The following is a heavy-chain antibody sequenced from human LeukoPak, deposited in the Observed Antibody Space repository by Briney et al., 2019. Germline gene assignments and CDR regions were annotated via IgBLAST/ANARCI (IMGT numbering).Heavy chain of an antibody. D-gene: IGHD6-13*01. Sequence: GGSLRLSCAASGFTFSSYAMSWVRQAPGKGLEWVSAISGSGGSTYYADSVKGRFTISRDNSKNTLYLQMNSLRAEDTALYYCAKDSSSWTYYFDYWGQGTLVTVSS. CDR1: GFTFSSYA. V-gene: IGHV3-23*01. CDR3: AKDSSSWTYYFDY. J-gene: IGHJ4*02. CDR2: ISGSGGST.